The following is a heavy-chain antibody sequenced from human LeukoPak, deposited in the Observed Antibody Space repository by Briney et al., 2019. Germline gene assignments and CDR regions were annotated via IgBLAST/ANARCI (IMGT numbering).Heavy chain of an antibody. CDR2: IYYSGST. V-gene: IGHV4-59*01. CDR3: ARDFDY. J-gene: IGHJ4*02. CDR1: GGSISSYY. Sequence: EASETLSLTCTVSGGSISSYYWSWIRQPPGKGLEWIGYIYYSGSTNYNPSLKSRVTISVDTSKNQFSLKLSSVTAADTAVYCCARDFDYWGQGTLVTVSS.